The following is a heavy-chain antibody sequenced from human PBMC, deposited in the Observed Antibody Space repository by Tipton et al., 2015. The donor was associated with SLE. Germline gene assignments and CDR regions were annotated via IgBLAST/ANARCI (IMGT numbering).Heavy chain of an antibody. D-gene: IGHD3-10*01. CDR3: ARLGVTMVRGVREDYFDY. V-gene: IGHV4-39*01. CDR2: IYYSGST. Sequence: TLSLTCTVSGGSISSSSYYWGWIRQPPGKGLEWIGSIYYSGSTYYNPSLKRRVTISVDTSKNQFSLKLSSVTAADTAVYYCARLGVTMVRGVREDYFDYWGQGTLVTVSS. J-gene: IGHJ4*02. CDR1: GGSISSSSYY.